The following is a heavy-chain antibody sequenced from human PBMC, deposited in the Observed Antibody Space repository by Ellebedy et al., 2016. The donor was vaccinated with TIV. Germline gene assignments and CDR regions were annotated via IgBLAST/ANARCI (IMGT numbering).Heavy chain of an antibody. CDR3: ARGRYSGYDYSDY. J-gene: IGHJ4*02. Sequence: AASVKVSCKASGDTSATSGFSWMRQAPGQGLEWMGWISAYSGKTNYAQKFQGRVTLTTDTSTVTVHMELRSLRSDDTAVYYRARGRYSGYDYSDYWGQGTLVTVSS. CDR2: ISAYSGKT. V-gene: IGHV1-18*04. D-gene: IGHD5-12*01. CDR1: GDTSATSG.